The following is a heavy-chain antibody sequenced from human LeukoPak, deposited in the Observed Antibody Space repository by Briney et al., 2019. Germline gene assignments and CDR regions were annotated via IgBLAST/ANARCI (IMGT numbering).Heavy chain of an antibody. J-gene: IGHJ3*02. D-gene: IGHD6-19*01. CDR3: AKFRSEQWLVTGAFDI. CDR2: INSDGSST. Sequence: GGSLRLSCAASGFTFSSYWMHWVRQAPGKGLVWVSRINSDGSSTSYADSVKGRFTISRDNSKNTLYLQMNSLRAEDTAVYYCAKFRSEQWLVTGAFDIWGQGTMVTVSS. CDR1: GFTFSSYW. V-gene: IGHV3-74*01.